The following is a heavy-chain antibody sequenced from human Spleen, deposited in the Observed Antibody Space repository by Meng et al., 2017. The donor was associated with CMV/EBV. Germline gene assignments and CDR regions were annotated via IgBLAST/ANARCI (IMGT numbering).Heavy chain of an antibody. CDR3: ARAYGSGTYFYNGMDV. V-gene: IGHV1-69*05. Sequence: SVKVSCKASGYTFTGYYMHWVRQAPGQGLEWMGGIIPIFGTLNYAQKFQGRVTITTDESTNTAYMALSSLRSEDTAVYYCARAYGSGTYFYNGMDVWGQGTTVTVSS. J-gene: IGHJ6*02. D-gene: IGHD3-10*01. CDR1: GYTFTGYY. CDR2: IIPIFGTL.